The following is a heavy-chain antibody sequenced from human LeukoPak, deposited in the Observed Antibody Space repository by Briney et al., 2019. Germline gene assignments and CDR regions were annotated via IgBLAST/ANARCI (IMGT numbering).Heavy chain of an antibody. J-gene: IGHJ3*02. CDR2: INPNSGGT. V-gene: IGHV1-2*02. D-gene: IGHD3-10*01. Sequence: ASVKVSCKASGYTFTDYYMHWVRQAPGQGLEWMGWINPNSGGTNYAQKFQDRVTMTRDTSISTAYMGLSRLRSDDTAVYYCARFITADAFDIWGQGTMVTVSS. CDR1: GYTFTDYY. CDR3: ARFITADAFDI.